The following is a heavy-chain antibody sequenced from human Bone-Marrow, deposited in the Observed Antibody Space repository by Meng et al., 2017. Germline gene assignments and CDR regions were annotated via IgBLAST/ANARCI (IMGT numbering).Heavy chain of an antibody. CDR3: SGHVDY. J-gene: IGHJ4*01. CDR1: GFTFSHAW. V-gene: IGHV3-15*01. Sequence: EVQLVESGGGFVKPGGSLRLSCAASGFTFSHAWMTWVRQAPGKGLEWIGRMKSNVDGGTVDYAAAVKGRFFISRDDSENTFYLQMNSLKTEDTAVYYCSGHVDYWGHGTLVTVSS. CDR2: MKSNVDGGTV.